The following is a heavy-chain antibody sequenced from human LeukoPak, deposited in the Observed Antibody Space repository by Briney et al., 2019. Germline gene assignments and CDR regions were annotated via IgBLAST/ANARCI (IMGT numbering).Heavy chain of an antibody. D-gene: IGHD4-17*01. Sequence: PSETLSLTCFVSGGSISSTGHYWGWIRQSPEKGLDWIGGIYSNGNTYYNPSVKSRVTMSVDTSKNQFSLKLTSMTAAETAVYYCARSATVTTGYFDYWGQGALVTVSS. CDR1: GGSISSTGHY. CDR2: IYSNGNT. J-gene: IGHJ4*02. V-gene: IGHV4-39*07. CDR3: ARSATVTTGYFDY.